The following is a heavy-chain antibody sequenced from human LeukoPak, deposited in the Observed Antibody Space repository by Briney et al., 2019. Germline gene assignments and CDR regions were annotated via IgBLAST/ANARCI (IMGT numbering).Heavy chain of an antibody. V-gene: IGHV3-23*01. Sequence: PGGSLRLSCAASGFTFSSYAMSWVRQAPGEGLEWVSVISGSGGSTYYADSVKGRFTISRDNSKNTLYLQMNSLRAEDTAVYYCAKGADCGGDCWYFDYWGQGTLVTVSS. CDR1: GFTFSSYA. CDR3: AKGADCGGDCWYFDY. J-gene: IGHJ4*02. D-gene: IGHD2-21*02. CDR2: ISGSGGST.